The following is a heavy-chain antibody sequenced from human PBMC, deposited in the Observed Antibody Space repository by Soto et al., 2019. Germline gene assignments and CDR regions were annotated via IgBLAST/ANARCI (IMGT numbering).Heavy chain of an antibody. Sequence: EVQLLESGGDLVQPGGSLRLSCAASGFTFSTYAMSWVRQAPGKGLEWVSTISSSGGNTYYTDSVKGRFTISTDNSKNTLYLQMNGLRAEDTAIYYCAKRPTSTGFGDPFDIWGQGTMVTVSS. CDR1: GFTFSTYA. CDR2: ISSSGGNT. V-gene: IGHV3-23*01. D-gene: IGHD3-10*01. CDR3: AKRPTSTGFGDPFDI. J-gene: IGHJ3*02.